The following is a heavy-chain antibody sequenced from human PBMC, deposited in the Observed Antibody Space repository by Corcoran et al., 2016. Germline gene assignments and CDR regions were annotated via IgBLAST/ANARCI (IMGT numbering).Heavy chain of an antibody. CDR2: IRSKAYGGTT. D-gene: IGHD3-9*01. CDR3: TRAPLDYDILSVPAYFDY. V-gene: IGHV3-49*03. J-gene: IGHJ4*02. CDR1: GFTFVDYA. Sequence: EVQLVESGGGFVQPGRSLSLSCTASGFTFVDYAMSWFRQAPGKGLVWVGFIRSKAYGGTTEYAASVKGRFTISRDDSKSIAYLQMNSLKTEDTAVYYCTRAPLDYDILSVPAYFDYWGQGTLVTVSS.